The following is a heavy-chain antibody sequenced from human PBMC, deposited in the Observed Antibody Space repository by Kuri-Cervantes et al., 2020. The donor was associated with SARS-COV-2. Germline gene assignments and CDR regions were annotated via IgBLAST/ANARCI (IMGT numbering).Heavy chain of an antibody. Sequence: GSLRLSCAVYGGSFSGYYWSWIRQPPGKGLEWIGEINHSGSTNYNPSLKSRVTISVDTSKNQFSLKLSSVTAADTAVYYCASSGYNWGPDYWCFDLWGRGTLVTVSS. CDR1: GGSFSGYY. CDR3: ASSGYNWGPDYWCFDL. CDR2: INHSGST. D-gene: IGHD1-1*01. V-gene: IGHV4-34*01. J-gene: IGHJ2*01.